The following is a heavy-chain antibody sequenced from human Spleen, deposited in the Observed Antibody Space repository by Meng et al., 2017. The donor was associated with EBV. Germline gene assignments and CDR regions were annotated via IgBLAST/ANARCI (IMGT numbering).Heavy chain of an antibody. Sequence: QLQVVQSGGEVKKPGASMKVSCKVSGGSFSSHSFSWVRQAPGQGLEWMAGITPIFGTSNYAQKFQDRVTISADESTTTVYLELSSLRSEDTAVYYCARLNDYSSGSTSWGQGTLVTVSS. J-gene: IGHJ5*02. V-gene: IGHV1-69*01. CDR1: GGSFSSHS. CDR2: ITPIFGTS. CDR3: ARLNDYSSGSTS. D-gene: IGHD6-19*01.